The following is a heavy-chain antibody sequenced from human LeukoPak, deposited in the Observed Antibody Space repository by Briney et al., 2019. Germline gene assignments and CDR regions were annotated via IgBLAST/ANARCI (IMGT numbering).Heavy chain of an antibody. V-gene: IGHV1-69*13. J-gene: IGHJ6*02. CDR2: IIPIFGTA. CDR3: ARSDDYSSSSRYSGMDV. Sequence: ASVKVSCKASGGTFSSYAISWVRQAPGQGLEWMGGIIPIFGTANYAQKFQGRVTITADESTSTAYMELSSLGSEDTAVYYCARSDDYSSSSRYSGMDVWGQGTTVTVSS. D-gene: IGHD6-6*01. CDR1: GGTFSSYA.